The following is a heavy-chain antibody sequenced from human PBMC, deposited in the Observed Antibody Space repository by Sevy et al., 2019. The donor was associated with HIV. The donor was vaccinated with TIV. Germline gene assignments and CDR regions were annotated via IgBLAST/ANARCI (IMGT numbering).Heavy chain of an antibody. CDR3: ARGATMTGYFDL. CDR2: ISYDGSNK. Sequence: GGSLRLSCAASGFTFSSYAMHLVHQAPGKGLEWVAVISYDGSNKYYADSVKGRFTISRDNSKNTLYLQMNSLRAEDTAVYYCARGATMTGYFDLWGRGTLVTVSS. CDR1: GFTFSSYA. J-gene: IGHJ2*01. D-gene: IGHD3-22*01. V-gene: IGHV3-30-3*01.